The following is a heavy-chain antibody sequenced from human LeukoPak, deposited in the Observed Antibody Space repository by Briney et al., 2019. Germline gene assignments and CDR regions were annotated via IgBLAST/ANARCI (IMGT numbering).Heavy chain of an antibody. CDR2: IIPMVGVT. CDR1: GGTFGSFT. CDR3: ASLDLSRSDY. J-gene: IGHJ4*02. Sequence: SVKVSCKTSGGTFGSFTYNWVRQAPGQGLEWMGRIIPMVGVTDYAQKFQGRVTISADKPTNIVYMELSSLRSDDTAVYYCASLDLSRSDYWGQGTLVTVSS. V-gene: IGHV1-69*02. D-gene: IGHD3-3*01.